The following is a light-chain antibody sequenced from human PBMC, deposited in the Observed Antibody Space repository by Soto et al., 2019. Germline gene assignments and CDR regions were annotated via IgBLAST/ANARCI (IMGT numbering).Light chain of an antibody. V-gene: IGKV3-15*01. CDR2: GAS. Sequence: EIVMTQSPATLSVSPGERATLSCRASQSISTNLAWYQHRLGQAPRLLIYGASTRATGISARFSGSGSGTEFTLTISSLQSEDFAVYYCQQYYHWRTFGQGTKVEF. CDR1: QSISTN. CDR3: QQYYHWRT. J-gene: IGKJ1*01.